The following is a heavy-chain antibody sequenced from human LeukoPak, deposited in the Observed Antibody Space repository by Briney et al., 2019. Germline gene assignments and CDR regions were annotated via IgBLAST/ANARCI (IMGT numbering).Heavy chain of an antibody. J-gene: IGHJ4*02. CDR1: GFTFTYYG. CDR2: IRYDGSNK. V-gene: IGHV3-30*02. Sequence: GGSLRLSCGASGFTFTYYGMHWVRQAPGKGLEWVAYIRYDGSNKYYADSVKGRFTISRDISKNTLYLQMNSLRAEDTAVYYCAKDRVFELWFEEASPYYFDYWGQGTLVTVSS. CDR3: AKDRVFELWFEEASPYYFDY. D-gene: IGHD3-10*01.